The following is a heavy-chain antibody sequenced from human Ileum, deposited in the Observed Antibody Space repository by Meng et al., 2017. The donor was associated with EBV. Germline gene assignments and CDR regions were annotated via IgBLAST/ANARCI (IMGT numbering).Heavy chain of an antibody. Sequence: LVQGPCRLLKTPSTPLLTSRAASGATITGSNSWSWIRQPPGKGLEWIGEIYHSGGTNYNPSLKSRVTISVDKSKNQISLKLNSVTAADTAVYYCARWAFVYRYCFDHWGQGTLVTVSS. J-gene: IGHJ4*02. CDR2: IYHSGGT. CDR1: GATITGSNS. CDR3: ARWAFVYRYCFDH. V-gene: IGHV4-4*02. D-gene: IGHD5-18*01.